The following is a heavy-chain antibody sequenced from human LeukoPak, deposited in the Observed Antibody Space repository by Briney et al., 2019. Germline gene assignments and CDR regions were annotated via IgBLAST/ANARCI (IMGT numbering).Heavy chain of an antibody. CDR3: ASTTAAGKRLID. CDR1: GGSFSGYY. Sequence: SETLSLTCAVYGGSFSGYYWSWIRQPPGKGLEWIGEINHSGSTNYNPSLKSRVTISVDTSKNQFSLKLSSVTAADTAVYYCASTTAAGKRLIDWGQGTLVTVSS. D-gene: IGHD6-13*01. J-gene: IGHJ4*02. CDR2: INHSGST. V-gene: IGHV4-34*01.